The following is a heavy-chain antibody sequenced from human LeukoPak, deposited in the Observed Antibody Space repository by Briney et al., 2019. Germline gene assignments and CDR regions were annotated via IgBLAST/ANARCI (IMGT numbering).Heavy chain of an antibody. Sequence: KTGGSLRLSCAASGFTFSNAWMSWVRQAPGKGLEWVGRIKSKTDGGTTDYAAPVKGRFTISRDDSKNTLYLQMNSLKTEDTAVYYCQWLAPIKSGVYYYYMDVWGKGTTVTVSS. CDR1: GFTFSNAW. V-gene: IGHV3-15*01. D-gene: IGHD6-19*01. CDR2: IKSKTDGGTT. CDR3: QWLAPIKSGVYYYYMDV. J-gene: IGHJ6*03.